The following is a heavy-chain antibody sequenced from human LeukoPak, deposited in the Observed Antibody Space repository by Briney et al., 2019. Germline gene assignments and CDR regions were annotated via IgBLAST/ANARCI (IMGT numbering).Heavy chain of an antibody. D-gene: IGHD3-9*01. CDR1: GFTFSSYG. V-gene: IGHV3-30*18. J-gene: IGHJ4*02. Sequence: GRSLRLSCAASGFTFSSYGMHWVRQAPGKGLEWVAVISYDGSNKYYADSVKGRFTISRDNSKNTLCLQMNSLRAEDTAVYYCAKGERHPTYDILTGFFQYWGQGTLVTVSS. CDR2: ISYDGSNK. CDR3: AKGERHPTYDILTGFFQY.